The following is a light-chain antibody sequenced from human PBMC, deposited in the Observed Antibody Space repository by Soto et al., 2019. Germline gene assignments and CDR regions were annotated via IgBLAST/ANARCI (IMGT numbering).Light chain of an antibody. Sequence: EIVLTQSPGTLSLSPGERATLSCRSSQSVISSYLAWYQQKPGQAPRLLIYGASSRATGIPDRFSGSGSGTDFTLTISRLEPEDFAVDYCQQYGSSPWTFGQGTKVDIK. J-gene: IGKJ1*01. CDR3: QQYGSSPWT. CDR1: QSVISSY. V-gene: IGKV3-20*01. CDR2: GAS.